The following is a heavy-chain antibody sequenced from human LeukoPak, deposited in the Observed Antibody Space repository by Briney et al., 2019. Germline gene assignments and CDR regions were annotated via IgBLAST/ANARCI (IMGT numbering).Heavy chain of an antibody. D-gene: IGHD3-22*01. Sequence: SETLSLTCGVSGYSISSGYYWGWIRQPPGKGLEWIGSIYHSGSTYYNSSLKSRVTISVDTSKNQLSLRLTSVTAADTAVYYCARVGANYDSSGRIIDYFDYWGQGTLVTVAS. CDR2: IYHSGST. V-gene: IGHV4-38-2*01. CDR1: GYSISSGYY. J-gene: IGHJ4*02. CDR3: ARVGANYDSSGRIIDYFDY.